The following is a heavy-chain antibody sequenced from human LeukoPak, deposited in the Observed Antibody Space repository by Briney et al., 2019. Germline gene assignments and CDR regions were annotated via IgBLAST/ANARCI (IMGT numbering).Heavy chain of an antibody. CDR1: GFTFSIYA. V-gene: IGHV3-64*01. CDR3: ARRASGYRRSYFDY. J-gene: IGHJ4*02. D-gene: IGHD3-22*01. CDR2: ISSNGGST. Sequence: GGSLRLSCAASGFTFSIYAMHWVRQAPGKGLEYVSAISSNGGSTYYANSVKGRFTISRDNSKNTMYLQMGSVRAEDMAVYYCARRASGYRRSYFDYWGQGTLVTVSS.